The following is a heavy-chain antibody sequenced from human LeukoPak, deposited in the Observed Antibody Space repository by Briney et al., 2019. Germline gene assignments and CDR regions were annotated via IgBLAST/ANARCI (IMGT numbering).Heavy chain of an antibody. J-gene: IGHJ4*02. D-gene: IGHD6-13*01. V-gene: IGHV3-74*01. CDR3: ARGPGVAAAGTYYFDC. CDR1: GFTFSTYW. CDR2: LNSDGSTA. Sequence: PGGSLRLSCAASGFTFSTYWMHWVRLAPGKGLVWVARLNSDGSTASYAASVKGRFTISRDNAKETLFLQMDSLRAEDTAVYYCARGPGVAAAGTYYFDCWGQGTLATVSS.